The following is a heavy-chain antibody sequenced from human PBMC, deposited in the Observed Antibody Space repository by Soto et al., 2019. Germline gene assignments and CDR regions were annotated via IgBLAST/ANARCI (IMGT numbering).Heavy chain of an antibody. V-gene: IGHV3-23*01. J-gene: IGHJ4*02. Sequence: EVQLLESGGGLVKPGGSLRLSCVASGFTFGSYAMSWVRQAPGQGLDWVSTISGGDTTQYAESVKGRFTISRDKAKNTLYLQMNTLRVEDTAVYYCAPGWHMATFWTDWGQGTLLTVSS. CDR1: GFTFGSYA. CDR2: ISGGDTT. CDR3: APGWHMATFWTD. D-gene: IGHD3-3*01.